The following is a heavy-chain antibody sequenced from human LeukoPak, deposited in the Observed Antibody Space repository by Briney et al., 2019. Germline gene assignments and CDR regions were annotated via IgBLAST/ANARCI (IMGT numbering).Heavy chain of an antibody. J-gene: IGHJ4*02. D-gene: IGHD3-3*01. Sequence: GGSLRLSCAASGFTVSSNYMSWVRQAPGKGLERVSVIYSGGSTYFSDSVKGRFTISRDNSKNTLYLQMNSLRAEDSAVYYCAIRGRYYDFWSGIVDYWGQGTLVTVCS. CDR3: AIRGRYYDFWSGIVDY. V-gene: IGHV3-66*02. CDR2: IYSGGST. CDR1: GFTVSSNY.